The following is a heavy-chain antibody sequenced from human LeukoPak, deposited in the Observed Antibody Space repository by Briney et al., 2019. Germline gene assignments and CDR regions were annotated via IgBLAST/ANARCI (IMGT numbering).Heavy chain of an antibody. CDR3: ATDTYYDFWSGYPHY. Sequence: ASVKVSCKVSGYTLTELSMHWVRQAPGRGLEWMGGFDPEDGETIYAQKFQGRVTMTEDTSTDTAYMELSSLRSEGTAVYYCATDTYYDFWSGYPHYWGQGTLVTVSS. V-gene: IGHV1-24*01. D-gene: IGHD3-3*01. CDR2: FDPEDGET. J-gene: IGHJ4*02. CDR1: GYTLTELS.